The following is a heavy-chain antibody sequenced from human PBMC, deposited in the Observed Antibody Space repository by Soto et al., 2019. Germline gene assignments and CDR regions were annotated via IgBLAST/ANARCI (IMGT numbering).Heavy chain of an antibody. CDR1: GGTVSSNY. CDR2: LYPDGRA. V-gene: IGHV3-53*01. D-gene: IGHD1-20*01. CDR3: ARGLGPEYHDNRNYFHLHY. Sequence: GGSLRLSCVASGGTVSSNYLTWVRQAPGKGLKWVSVLYPDGRAYYADSVKGRFTISTDNSKNSVYLQMNTLRAEDTAVYYCARGLGPEYHDNRNYFHLHYWGQGTLVTVSS. J-gene: IGHJ4*02.